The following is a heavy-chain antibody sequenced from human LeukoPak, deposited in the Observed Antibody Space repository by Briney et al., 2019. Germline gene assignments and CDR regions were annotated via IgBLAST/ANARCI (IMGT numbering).Heavy chain of an antibody. J-gene: IGHJ4*02. V-gene: IGHV4-59*01. CDR2: IYYSGST. Sequence: PSETLSLTCTVSGGSISSYYWSWIRQPPGKGLEWIGYIYYSGSTNYNPSLKSRVTISVDTSKNQFSLTLSSVTAADTAVYYCASTKGGIAVADYYFDYWGQGTLVTVSS. CDR1: GGSISSYY. CDR3: ASTKGGIAVADYYFDY. D-gene: IGHD6-19*01.